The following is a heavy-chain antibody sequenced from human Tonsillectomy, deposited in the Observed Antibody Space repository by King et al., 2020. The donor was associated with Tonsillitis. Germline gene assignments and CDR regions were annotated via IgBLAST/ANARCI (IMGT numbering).Heavy chain of an antibody. Sequence: ITLKESGPTLVKPSQTLTLTCTFSGFSLSTRGVAVGWIRQPPGKALEWLALIYWDDDEPYSPSLKNSLTITKDTSKNQVVLTMTNMDHGDTATYYCAHIGHGLRVFDYWGEGALDTVSS. CDR1: GFSLSTRGVA. D-gene: IGHD6-13*01. CDR2: IYWDDDE. J-gene: IGHJ4*02. CDR3: AHIGHGLRVFDY. V-gene: IGHV2-5*02.